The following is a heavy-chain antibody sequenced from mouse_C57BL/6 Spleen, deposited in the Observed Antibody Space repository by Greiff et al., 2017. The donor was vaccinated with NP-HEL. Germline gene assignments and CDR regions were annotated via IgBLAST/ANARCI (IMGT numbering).Heavy chain of an antibody. D-gene: IGHD3-2*02. CDR3: ARDLGELRLRDYAMED. CDR2: ISDGGSYT. Sequence: DVHLVESGGGLVKPGGSLKLSCAASGFTFSSYAMSWVRQTPEKRLEWVATISDGGSYTYYPDNVKGRFTISRDNAKNNLYLQMSHLKSEDTAMYYCARDLGELRLRDYAMEDWGQGTSVTVAS. J-gene: IGHJ4*01. V-gene: IGHV5-4*01. CDR1: GFTFSSYA.